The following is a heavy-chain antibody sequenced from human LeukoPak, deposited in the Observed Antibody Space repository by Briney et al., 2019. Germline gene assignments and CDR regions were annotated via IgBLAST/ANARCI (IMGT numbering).Heavy chain of an antibody. J-gene: IGHJ6*03. D-gene: IGHD1-26*01. Sequence: GGSLRLSCAASGFTFNIYGMHWVRQAPGKGLEWVAFIRYEGNDKYYADPVKGRFTISRDNSKNTLYLEMNSLRAEDTAVYYCARDPYSGSYGNYYYYFMDVWGKGTTVTISS. CDR1: GFTFNIYG. CDR3: ARDPYSGSYGNYYYYFMDV. V-gene: IGHV3-30*02. CDR2: IRYEGNDK.